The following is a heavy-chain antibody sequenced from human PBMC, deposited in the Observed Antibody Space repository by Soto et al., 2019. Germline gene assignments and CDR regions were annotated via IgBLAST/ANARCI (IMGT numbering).Heavy chain of an antibody. J-gene: IGHJ4*02. CDR2: ISGSGGST. V-gene: IGHV3-23*01. CDR1: GLTFSSYA. D-gene: IGHD3-22*01. Sequence: PGGSLRLSCAASGLTFSSYAMIWVRQAPGKGLEWVSAISGSGGSTYYADSVKGRFTISRDNSKNTLYLQMNSLRAEDTAVYYCAKSPFTYDSSGYYDYWGQGTLVTVSS. CDR3: AKSPFTYDSSGYYDY.